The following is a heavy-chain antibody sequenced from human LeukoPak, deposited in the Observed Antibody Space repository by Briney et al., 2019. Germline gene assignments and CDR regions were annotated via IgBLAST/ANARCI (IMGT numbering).Heavy chain of an antibody. V-gene: IGHV1-2*02. CDR2: INPNSGGT. CDR1: GYTFTGYY. J-gene: IGHJ3*02. D-gene: IGHD1-26*01. CDR3: ARDIVGARGGDAFNI. Sequence: GASVKVSCKASGYTFTGYYMHWVRQAPGQGLEWMGWINPNSGGTNYAQKLQGRVTITTDTSTSTAYMELRSLRSDDTAVYYCARDIVGARGGDAFNIWGQGTMVTVSS.